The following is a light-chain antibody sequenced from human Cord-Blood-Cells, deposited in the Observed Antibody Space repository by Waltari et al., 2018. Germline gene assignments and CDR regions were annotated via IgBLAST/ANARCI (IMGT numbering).Light chain of an antibody. CDR1: SSDVGSYNL. CDR2: EGS. J-gene: IGLJ3*02. Sequence: QSALTQPASVSGSPGQSITISCTGTSSDVGSYNLVSWYQQHPGKAPKLMIYEGSKRPSGVSNRFSGSKSSNTASLTISGLQAEDEADYYCCSYAGSSTPNWVFGGGTKLTVL. V-gene: IGLV2-23*01. CDR3: CSYAGSSTPNWV.